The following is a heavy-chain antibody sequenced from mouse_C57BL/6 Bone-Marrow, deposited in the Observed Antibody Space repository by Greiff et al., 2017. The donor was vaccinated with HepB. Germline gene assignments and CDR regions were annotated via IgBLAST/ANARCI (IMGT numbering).Heavy chain of an antibody. CDR2: ISDGGSYT. CDR1: GFTFSSYA. J-gene: IGHJ1*03. D-gene: IGHD1-1*01. Sequence: VQVVESGGGLVKPGGSLKLSCAASGFTFSSYAMSWVRQTPEKRLEWVATISDGGSYTYYPDNVKGRFTISRDNAKNNLYLQMSHLKSEDTAMYYCARDPDYYGSSSWYFDVWGTGTTVTVSS. CDR3: ARDPDYYGSSSWYFDV. V-gene: IGHV5-4*01.